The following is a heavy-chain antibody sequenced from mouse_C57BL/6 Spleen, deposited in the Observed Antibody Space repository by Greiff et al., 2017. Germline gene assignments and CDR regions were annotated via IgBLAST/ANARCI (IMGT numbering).Heavy chain of an antibody. Sequence: VQRVESGAELVRPGASVTLSCKASGYTFTDYEMHWVKQTPVHGLEWIGALDPETGGTAYNQKFKGKAILTADKSSSTAYMELRSLTSEDSAVYYCTRNDYEGPAWFAYWGQGTLVTVSA. CDR3: TRNDYEGPAWFAY. D-gene: IGHD2-4*01. CDR1: GYTFTDYE. V-gene: IGHV1-15*01. J-gene: IGHJ3*01. CDR2: LDPETGGT.